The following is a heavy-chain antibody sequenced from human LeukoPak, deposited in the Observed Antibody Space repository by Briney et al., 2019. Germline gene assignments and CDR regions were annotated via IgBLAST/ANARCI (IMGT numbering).Heavy chain of an antibody. D-gene: IGHD5-18*01. Sequence: GSLRLSCAASGFTFSSYSMNWVRQAPGKGLEWVSSISSSSSYIYYADSVKGRFTISRDNAKNSLYLQMNSLRAEDTAVYYCARAPFSGYIAVYYYMDVWGKGTTVTVSS. CDR3: ARAPFSGYIAVYYYMDV. CDR1: GFTFSSYS. CDR2: ISSSSSYI. V-gene: IGHV3-21*01. J-gene: IGHJ6*03.